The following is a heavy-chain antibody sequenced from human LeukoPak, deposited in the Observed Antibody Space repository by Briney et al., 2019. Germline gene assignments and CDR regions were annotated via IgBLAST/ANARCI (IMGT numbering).Heavy chain of an antibody. CDR3: AREYSSAYYFDY. V-gene: IGHV3-48*03. Sequence: GGSLRLSCAASGFTFSSHEMNWVRQAPGKGLEWVSYISSSGTTIYYADSVKGRFTISRDNAKNSLYLLMNSLRAEDTAVYYCAREYSSAYYFDYWGQGTLVTVSS. CDR1: GFTFSSHE. D-gene: IGHD6-19*01. J-gene: IGHJ4*02. CDR2: ISSSGTTI.